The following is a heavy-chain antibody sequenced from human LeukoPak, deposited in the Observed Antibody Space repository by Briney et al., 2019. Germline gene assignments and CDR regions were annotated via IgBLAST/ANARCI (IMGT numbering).Heavy chain of an antibody. J-gene: IGHJ6*02. CDR1: GFTVSSIH. CDR3: ARERWGYSSSAYYGMDV. Sequence: GGSLRLSCAASGFTVSSIHMVWVRQAPGKGLEWVSVTYTGGNSYYADSVKGRFIISRDISKNTLYLQMNNLRAEDSALYYCARERWGYSSSAYYGMDVWGQGTTVTASS. D-gene: IGHD6-6*01. V-gene: IGHV3-53*01. CDR2: TYTGGNS.